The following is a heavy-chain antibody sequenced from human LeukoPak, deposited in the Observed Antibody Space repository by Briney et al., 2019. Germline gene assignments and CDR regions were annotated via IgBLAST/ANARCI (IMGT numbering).Heavy chain of an antibody. Sequence: SETLSLTCTVSGGSITRSSYYWGWIRQPPGKGLEWIVSIYYSGSTYYNPSLKSRVTISVDTSKNQFSLRLSSVTAADTAVYYCANSANYGDNSGYFDYWGQGTLVTVSS. V-gene: IGHV4-39*01. CDR1: GGSITRSSYY. CDR3: ANSANYGDNSGYFDY. CDR2: IYYSGST. D-gene: IGHD4-23*01. J-gene: IGHJ4*02.